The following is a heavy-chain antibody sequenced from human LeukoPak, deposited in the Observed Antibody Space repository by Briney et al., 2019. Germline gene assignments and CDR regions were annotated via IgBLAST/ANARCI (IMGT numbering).Heavy chain of an antibody. CDR1: GYTFTGYY. D-gene: IGHD1-26*01. CDR3: ARERWERGAGY. CDR2: INPNSGGT. Sequence: ASVKVSCKAPGYTFTGYYMHWVRQAPGQGLEWMGWINPNSGGTNYAQKFQGRVTMTRDTSISTAYMELSRLRSDDTAVNYCARERWERGAGYWGEGTLVTDSS. J-gene: IGHJ4*02. V-gene: IGHV1-2*02.